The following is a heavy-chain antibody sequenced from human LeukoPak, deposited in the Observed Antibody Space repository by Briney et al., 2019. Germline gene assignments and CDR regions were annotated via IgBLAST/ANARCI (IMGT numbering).Heavy chain of an antibody. J-gene: IGHJ3*02. D-gene: IGHD3-10*01. CDR3: ASRSGSFSDALDI. CDR2: IHYSEST. Sequence: WETLSLTCTVSGGSIRSYYWGWIRQPPGKGLECFGYIHYSESTKYNPSLKSRVTMSVDTSKNQFSLKLSSVTAADTAVYYCASRSGSFSDALDIWGQGTLVTVSS. V-gene: IGHV4-59*08. CDR1: GGSIRSYY.